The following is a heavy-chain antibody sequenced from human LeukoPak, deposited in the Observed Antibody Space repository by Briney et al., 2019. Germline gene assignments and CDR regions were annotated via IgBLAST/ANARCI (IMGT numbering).Heavy chain of an antibody. CDR2: INHSGST. J-gene: IGHJ4*02. CDR3: ARVAAVAVAGTFDY. CDR1: GGSFSGYY. V-gene: IGHV4-34*01. Sequence: PSETLSLTCAVYGGSFSGYYWSWIRQPPGKGLEWIGEINHSGSTNYNPSLKSRVTISVDTSKNQFSLKLSSVTAADTAVYYCARVAAVAVAGTFDYWGQGTLVTVSS. D-gene: IGHD6-19*01.